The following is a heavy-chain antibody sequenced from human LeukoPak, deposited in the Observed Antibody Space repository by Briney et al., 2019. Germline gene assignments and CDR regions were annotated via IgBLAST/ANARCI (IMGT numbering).Heavy chain of an antibody. J-gene: IGHJ4*02. D-gene: IGHD6-19*01. CDR1: GFTFSSEA. V-gene: IGHV3-23*01. CDR3: AKVDSIAVAGTLDY. Sequence: SGGSLRLSCAASGFTFSSEAMSWGGQAPGKGVEGVSAMSGSGGSTYYADSVKGRFTISRDNSKNTLYLQMNSLRAEDTAVYYCAKVDSIAVAGTLDYWGQGTLVTVSS. CDR2: MSGSGGST.